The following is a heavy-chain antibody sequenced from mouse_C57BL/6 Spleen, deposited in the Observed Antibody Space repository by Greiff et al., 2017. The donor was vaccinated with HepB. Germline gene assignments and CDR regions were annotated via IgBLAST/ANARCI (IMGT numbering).Heavy chain of an antibody. CDR2: ISSGGSYT. Sequence: EVKLMESGGDLVKPGGSLKLSCAASGFTFSSYGMSWVRQTPDKRLEWVATISSGGSYTYYPDSVKGRFTISRDNAKNTLYLQMSSLKSEDTAMYYCARRGYGSSYVYYFDDWGQGTTLTVSS. D-gene: IGHD1-1*01. J-gene: IGHJ2*01. V-gene: IGHV5-6*02. CDR3: ARRGYGSSYVYYFDD. CDR1: GFTFSSYG.